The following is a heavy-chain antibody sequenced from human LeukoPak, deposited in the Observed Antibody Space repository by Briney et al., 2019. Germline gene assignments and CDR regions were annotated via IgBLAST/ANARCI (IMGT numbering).Heavy chain of an antibody. D-gene: IGHD3-10*01. V-gene: IGHV5-51*01. Sequence: GESLKISCKAIGYSFTNYWIAWVRQMPGKGLEWMGIIFPGDSDTTYSPSFQGQVTISVDNSISTAYLQWSSLKASDTAKYYCARSPDHSITMVQGVITSPSTMDVWGKGTTVTVSS. CDR2: IFPGDSDT. J-gene: IGHJ6*03. CDR3: ARSPDHSITMVQGVITSPSTMDV. CDR1: GYSFTNYW.